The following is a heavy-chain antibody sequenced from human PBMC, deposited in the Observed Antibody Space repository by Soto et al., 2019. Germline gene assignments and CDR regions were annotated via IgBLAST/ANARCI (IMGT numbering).Heavy chain of an antibody. D-gene: IGHD3-3*01. Sequence: QVHLQQWGAGLLKPSGTLSLTCAVSGGCFTEAYWTWVRQSPGRGLEWIGEVFHAGNTNYNPSLKSRVTLSLDTAKNHFSLRLTSVTAADSAVYYCARAPRQLLAEGPLFLYYYYGFDVWGQGTTVIVSS. CDR1: GGCFTEAY. J-gene: IGHJ6*02. CDR3: ARAPRQLLAEGPLFLYYYYGFDV. V-gene: IGHV4-34*12. CDR2: VFHAGNT.